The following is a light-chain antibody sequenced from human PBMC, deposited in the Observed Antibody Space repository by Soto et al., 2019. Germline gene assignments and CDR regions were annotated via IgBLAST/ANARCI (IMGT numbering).Light chain of an antibody. Sequence: IVLTQSPATLSLSPGERATLSCRASESVGNYLAWYQEKPGQAPRLLIYGASNRATGIPDRFSGSGSGTDFTLTISRPEPEDFAVYYCQQYGSSGTFGQGTKVDIK. CDR1: ESVGNY. CDR2: GAS. V-gene: IGKV3-20*01. J-gene: IGKJ1*01. CDR3: QQYGSSGT.